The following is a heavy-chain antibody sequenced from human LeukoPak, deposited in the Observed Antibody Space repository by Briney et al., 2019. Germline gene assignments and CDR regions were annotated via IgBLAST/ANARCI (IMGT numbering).Heavy chain of an antibody. CDR2: ISTTSDYI. CDR3: ARLARWSFDY. CDR1: GFTFISFT. V-gene: IGHV3-21*01. Sequence: GGSLRLSCAASGFTFISFTMNWVRQAPGKGLEWVSSISTTSDYIYYADSVKGRFTISRDNAKNSLYLQMNSLRADDTAVYYCARLARWSFDYWGQRALVTVSS. D-gene: IGHD2-8*01. J-gene: IGHJ4*02.